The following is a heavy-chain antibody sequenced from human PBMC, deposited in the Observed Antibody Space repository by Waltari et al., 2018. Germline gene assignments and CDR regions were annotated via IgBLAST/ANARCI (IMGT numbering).Heavy chain of an antibody. Sequence: QVQLVQSGAEVKKSGASVTVSCKASGYPFTDFFIHWVRQAPGQGLEWMGRINPNSGDTSYEQRFQGRVTMTGDTSITTAYIELTGLRSDDTAIYYCARSGGGTTTFGVAEWGQGSLVTVSS. CDR3: ARSGGGTTTFGVAE. CDR1: GYPFTDFF. D-gene: IGHD3-3*01. V-gene: IGHV1-2*06. CDR2: INPNSGDT. J-gene: IGHJ4*02.